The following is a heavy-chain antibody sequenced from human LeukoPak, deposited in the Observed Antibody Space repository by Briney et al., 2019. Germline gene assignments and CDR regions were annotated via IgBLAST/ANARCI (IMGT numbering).Heavy chain of an antibody. CDR2: IYYSGST. CDR3: ARDRRYSSSSEGMDV. D-gene: IGHD6-13*01. V-gene: IGHV4-39*07. J-gene: IGHJ6*04. Sequence: SETLSLTCTVSGGSISSSSYYWGWIRQPPGKGLEWIGSIYYSGSTNYNPSLKSRVTISVDTSKNQFSLKLSSVTAADTAVYYCARDRRYSSSSEGMDVWGKGTTVTVSS. CDR1: GGSISSSSYY.